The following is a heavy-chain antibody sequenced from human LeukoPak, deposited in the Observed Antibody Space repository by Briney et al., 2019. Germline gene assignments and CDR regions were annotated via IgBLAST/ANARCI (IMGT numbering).Heavy chain of an antibody. Sequence: ASVKVSCKASGYTFTSYGISWVRQAPGQGPEWMGWISAYNGNTNYAQKLQGRVTMTTDTSTSTAYMELRSLRSDDTAVYYCARPYYYDSRIDPWGQGILVTVSS. CDR1: GYTFTSYG. D-gene: IGHD3-22*01. V-gene: IGHV1-18*01. CDR2: ISAYNGNT. CDR3: ARPYYYDSRIDP. J-gene: IGHJ5*02.